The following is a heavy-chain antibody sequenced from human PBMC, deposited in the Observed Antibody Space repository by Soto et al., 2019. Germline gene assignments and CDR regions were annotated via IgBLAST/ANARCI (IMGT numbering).Heavy chain of an antibody. CDR3: ARGGLITMIVEIDY. D-gene: IGHD3-22*01. CDR2: IWYDGSNK. J-gene: IGHJ4*02. Sequence: GGSLRLSCAASGFTFSSYGMHWVRQAPGKGLEWVAVIWYDGSNKYYADSVKGRFTISRDNSKNTLYLQMNSLRAEDTAVYYRARGGLITMIVEIDYWGQGTLVTVSS. V-gene: IGHV3-33*01. CDR1: GFTFSSYG.